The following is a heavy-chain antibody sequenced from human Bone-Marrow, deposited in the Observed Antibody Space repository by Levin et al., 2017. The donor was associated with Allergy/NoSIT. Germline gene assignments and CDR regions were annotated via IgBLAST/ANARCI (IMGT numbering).Heavy chain of an antibody. CDR3: ARSRNGAYIFHLRLYYYGMGV. V-gene: IGHV3-7*01. D-gene: IGHD4-17*01. J-gene: IGHJ6*02. CDR1: GFTFGDYG. CDR2: IKEDGSDK. Sequence: GGSLRLSCAASGFTFGDYGMSWVRQAPGKGLEWVANIKEDGSDKYYVDSVKGRFTISRDNAKNSVYLHMNSLRAEDTAHYYCARSRNGAYIFHLRLYYYGMGVWGQGTTVTVYS.